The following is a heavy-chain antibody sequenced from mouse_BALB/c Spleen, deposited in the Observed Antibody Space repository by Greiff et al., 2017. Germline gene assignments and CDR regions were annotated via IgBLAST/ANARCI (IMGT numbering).Heavy chain of an antibody. V-gene: IGHV5-17*02. J-gene: IGHJ3*01. D-gene: IGHD1-1*01. CDR1: GFTFSSFG. CDR3: ARSPYYYGAWFAY. Sequence: EVQVVESGGGLVQPGGSRKLSCAASGFTFSSFGMHWVRQAPEKGLEWVAYISSGSSTIYYADTVKGRFTISRDNPKNTLFLQMTSLRSEDTAMYYCARSPYYYGAWFAYWGQGTLVTVSA. CDR2: ISSGSSTI.